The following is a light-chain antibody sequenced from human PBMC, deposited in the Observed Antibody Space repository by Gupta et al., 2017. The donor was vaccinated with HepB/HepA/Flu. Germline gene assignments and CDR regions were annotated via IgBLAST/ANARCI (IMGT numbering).Light chain of an antibody. Sequence: DIVMTQSPDSLAVSLGERATINCKSSQSILYSSNSRNYLAWYQQRPVQPPKLLIYWASTREYGVPDRLTGTASVTDFTLTMSSLQAEHVTVYCCQRELATRFTFRYGTRL. CDR3: QRELATRFT. J-gene: IGKJ5*01. CDR2: WAS. V-gene: IGKV4-1*01. CDR1: QSILYSSNSRNY.